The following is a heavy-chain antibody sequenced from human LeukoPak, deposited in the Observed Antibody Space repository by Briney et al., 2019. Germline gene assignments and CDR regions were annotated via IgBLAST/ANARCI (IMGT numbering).Heavy chain of an antibody. D-gene: IGHD3-22*01. Sequence: GGSLRLSCAASGFTFSSYAMSWVRQAPEKGLEWVSAISRTGGSTYYADSVKGRFTISRDNSKNTLYLQMNSLRAEDTAVYYCAKSQPSYYYDSSGYSPFDYWGQGTLVTVSS. CDR2: ISRTGGST. V-gene: IGHV3-23*01. J-gene: IGHJ4*02. CDR3: AKSQPSYYYDSSGYSPFDY. CDR1: GFTFSSYA.